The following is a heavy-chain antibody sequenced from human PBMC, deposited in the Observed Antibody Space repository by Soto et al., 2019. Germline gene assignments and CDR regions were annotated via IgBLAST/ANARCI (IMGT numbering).Heavy chain of an antibody. CDR2: IYYSGST. CDR1: GGSISSGGYY. D-gene: IGHD2-2*01. V-gene: IGHV4-31*03. Sequence: PSETLSLTCTVSGGSISSGGYYWSWIRQHPGKGLEWIGYIYYSGSTYYNPSLKSRVTLSVDTSKNQFSLKLSSVTAADTAVYYCARVRYCSSTSCYPRVPWFDPWGQGTLVTVSS. CDR3: ARVRYCSSTSCYPRVPWFDP. J-gene: IGHJ5*02.